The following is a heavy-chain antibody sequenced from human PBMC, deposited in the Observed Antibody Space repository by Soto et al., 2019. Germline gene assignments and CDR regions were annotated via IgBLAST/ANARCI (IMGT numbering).Heavy chain of an antibody. Sequence: PGESLKISCQGSGYSFTTYWISWVRQMPGKGLEWMGKIDPADSSTNYSPSFQGHIAISVDRSINTAHLQFSSLKAADTAVYYCARLEKWYYNYCGLDVWGQGTMVTVSS. CDR2: IDPADSST. CDR1: GYSFTTYW. CDR3: ARLEKWYYNYCGLDV. D-gene: IGHD1-26*01. V-gene: IGHV5-10-1*01. J-gene: IGHJ6*02.